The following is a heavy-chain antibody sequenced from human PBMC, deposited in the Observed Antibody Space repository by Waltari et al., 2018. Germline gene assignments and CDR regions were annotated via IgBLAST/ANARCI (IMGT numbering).Heavy chain of an antibody. Sequence: QVQLVQSGAEVKKPGSSVKVSCKASGGTFSSYAISWVRQATGQGLEWMGRIIPIFGTANYAQKFQGRVTITAGKSTSTAYMELSSLRSEETAVYYCARDMGSSSSCYYFDYWGQGTLVTVSS. V-gene: IGHV1-69*08. CDR2: IIPIFGTA. J-gene: IGHJ4*02. D-gene: IGHD6-13*01. CDR3: ARDMGSSSSCYYFDY. CDR1: GGTFSSYA.